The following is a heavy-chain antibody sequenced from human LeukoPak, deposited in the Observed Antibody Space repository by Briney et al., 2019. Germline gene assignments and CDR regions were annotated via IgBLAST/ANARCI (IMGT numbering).Heavy chain of an antibody. D-gene: IGHD3-16*01. CDR3: AREPGLKNPGHYEMDV. CDR2: TIPMFGTR. J-gene: IGHJ6*02. Sequence: SVKVSCKASGGTFSSYAISWVRQAPGQGLAWMGGTIPMFGTRNYAQKFQGRVTVTADESTGTAYMKLSSLRSEDTAVYYCAREPGLKNPGHYEMDVWGQGTTVTVSS. CDR1: GGTFSSYA. V-gene: IGHV1-69*13.